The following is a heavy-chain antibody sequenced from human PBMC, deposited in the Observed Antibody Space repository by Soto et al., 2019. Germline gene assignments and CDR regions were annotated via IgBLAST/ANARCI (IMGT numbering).Heavy chain of an antibody. Sequence: ASVKVSCKASGYTFTSYYMHWVRQAPGQGLERMGIINPSGGSTSYAQKFQGRVTMTRDTSTSTVYMELSSLRSEDTAVYYCARDRVHGSYYYGMDVWGQGTTVTVSS. J-gene: IGHJ6*02. CDR3: ARDRVHGSYYYGMDV. CDR1: GYTFTSYY. V-gene: IGHV1-46*01. D-gene: IGHD1-26*01. CDR2: INPSGGST.